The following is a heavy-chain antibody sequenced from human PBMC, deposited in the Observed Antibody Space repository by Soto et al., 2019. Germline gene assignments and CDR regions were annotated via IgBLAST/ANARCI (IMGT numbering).Heavy chain of an antibody. D-gene: IGHD6-6*01. V-gene: IGHV4-59*01. CDR1: GGSISSYY. Sequence: QVQLQESGPGLVKPSETLSLTCTVSGGSISSYYWSWIRQPPGKGLEWIGYIYYSGSTNYNPSLKSRVTISVDTSKNQFSLKLSSVTAADTAVYYCATLYSSSSTYYYYGMDVWGQGTTVTVSS. CDR2: IYYSGST. J-gene: IGHJ6*02. CDR3: ATLYSSSSTYYYYGMDV.